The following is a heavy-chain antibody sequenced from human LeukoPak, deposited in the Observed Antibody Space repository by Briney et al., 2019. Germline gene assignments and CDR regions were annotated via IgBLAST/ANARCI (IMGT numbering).Heavy chain of an antibody. V-gene: IGHV6-1*01. Sequence: SQTLSLTCAVSGDTVSSNSYAWNWIRQSPSRGLEWLGRTYYRSKSYNDYAVSVKSRITINPDTSKNQFSLHLNSVTREDAAVYYCARDQEAAAGTDYWGQGTLVTVSS. D-gene: IGHD6-13*01. CDR3: ARDQEAAAGTDY. J-gene: IGHJ4*02. CDR2: TYYRSKSYN. CDR1: GDTVSSNSYA.